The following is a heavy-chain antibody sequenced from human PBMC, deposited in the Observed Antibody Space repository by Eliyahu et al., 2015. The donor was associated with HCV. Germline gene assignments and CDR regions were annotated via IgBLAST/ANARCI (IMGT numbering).Heavy chain of an antibody. V-gene: IGHV2-5*02. Sequence: QITLKESGPTLVKPTQTLTLTCTFSGFSLSTSGVGVGWIRQPPGKALEWLALIYWDDDKRYSPSLKSRLTITKDTSKNQVVLTMTNMDPVDTATYYCARTYYYDSSGYYGDYWGQGTLVTVSS. D-gene: IGHD3-22*01. CDR1: GFSLSTSGVG. CDR3: ARTYYYDSSGYYGDY. J-gene: IGHJ4*02. CDR2: IYWDDDK.